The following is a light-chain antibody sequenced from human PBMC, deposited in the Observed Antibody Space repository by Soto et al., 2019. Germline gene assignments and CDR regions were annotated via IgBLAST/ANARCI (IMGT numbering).Light chain of an antibody. CDR2: SAS. CDR1: QGIRDD. CDR3: LQHRSYPWT. Sequence: DIQMTQSPSFLSPSIGDRVTITCRASQGIRDDLSWYQLKPGKAPKRLIYSASNLHSGVPSTFSGSGFATEFTLTISSLQSDDFATYYCLQHRSYPWTFGQGTKVEIK. V-gene: IGKV1-17*01. J-gene: IGKJ1*01.